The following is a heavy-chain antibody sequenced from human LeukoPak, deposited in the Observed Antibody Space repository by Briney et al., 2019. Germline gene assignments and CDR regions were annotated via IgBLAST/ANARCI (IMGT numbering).Heavy chain of an antibody. D-gene: IGHD3-10*01. CDR1: GFTFSSYA. CDR3: ARDLWFGDLYGMDV. J-gene: IGHJ6*04. Sequence: GRSLRLSCAASGFTFSSYAMHWVRQAPGKGLEGVAVISYDRSNKYYAVSVKGRFTISRDNSKNTLYLQMNSLRAEDTAVYYCARDLWFGDLYGMDVWGKGTTVTVSS. V-gene: IGHV3-30*04. CDR2: ISYDRSNK.